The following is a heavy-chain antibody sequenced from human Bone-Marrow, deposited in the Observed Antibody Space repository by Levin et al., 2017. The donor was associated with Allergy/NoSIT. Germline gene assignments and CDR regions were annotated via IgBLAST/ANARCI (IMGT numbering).Heavy chain of an antibody. CDR3: VREKPTGVQRSGGSDACDF. V-gene: IGHV3-48*03. J-gene: IGHJ3*01. Sequence: GGSLRLSCAASGFTFSSYEMNWVRQAPGQGLEWISYISSSGGSKYYADSVKDRLTISRDNAKNSLYLQMNRLRAEDTAVYYCVREKPTGVQRSGGSDACDFWGQGTMVTVSS. CDR2: ISSSGGSK. CDR1: GFTFSSYE. D-gene: IGHD6-25*01.